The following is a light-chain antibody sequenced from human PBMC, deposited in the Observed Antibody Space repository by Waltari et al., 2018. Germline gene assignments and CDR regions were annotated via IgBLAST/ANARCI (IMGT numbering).Light chain of an antibody. Sequence: QSALTQPPSASGSPGQSVTISCTGTSSDVGGYNYVSWYQQHPGKAPKLMIYEVSKRPSGVPDRFAGSKSGSAASLTVSGLQAEDEADYYCSSYAGSKNVVFGGWTKLTVL. CDR3: SSYAGSKNVV. CDR2: EVS. J-gene: IGLJ2*01. V-gene: IGLV2-8*01. CDR1: SSDVGGYNY.